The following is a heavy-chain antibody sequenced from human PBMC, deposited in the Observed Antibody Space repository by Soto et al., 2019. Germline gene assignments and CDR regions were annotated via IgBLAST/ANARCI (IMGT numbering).Heavy chain of an antibody. Sequence: SETLSLTCAFSGGSISSAGYSWSLIRLPPGKGLEWIGYIYHSGSTYYNPSLKSRVTISVDRSKNQFSLKLSSVTAADTAVYYCARVGGWRTSYYYYGMDVWGQGTTVT. CDR3: ARVGGWRTSYYYYGMDV. J-gene: IGHJ6*02. D-gene: IGHD6-19*01. CDR2: IYHSGST. V-gene: IGHV4-30-2*01. CDR1: GGSISSAGYS.